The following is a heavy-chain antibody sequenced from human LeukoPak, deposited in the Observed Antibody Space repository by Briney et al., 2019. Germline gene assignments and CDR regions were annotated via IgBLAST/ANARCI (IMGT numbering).Heavy chain of an antibody. D-gene: IGHD3-22*01. V-gene: IGHV4-39*07. CDR2: IYYSGST. Sequence: PSETLSLTCTVSGGSISSSSYYWGWIRQPPGKGLEWIGSIYYSGSTYYNPSLKSRVTISVDTSKNQFSLKLSSVTAADTAVYYCARDTYYYDSSREFDYWGQGTLVTVSS. CDR1: GGSISSSSYY. J-gene: IGHJ4*02. CDR3: ARDTYYYDSSREFDY.